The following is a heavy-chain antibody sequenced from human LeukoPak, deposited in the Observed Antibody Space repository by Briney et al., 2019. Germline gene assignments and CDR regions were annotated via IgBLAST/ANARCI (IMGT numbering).Heavy chain of an antibody. CDR3: AKDGTAYSSGWYYFDY. Sequence: GGSLRLSCAASGFTFSSYGMHWVRQAPGKGLEWVAFIRYDGSNKYYADSVKGRFTISRDNSKKTLYLQMNSLRAEDTAVNYCAKDGTAYSSGWYYFDYWGQGTLVTVSS. V-gene: IGHV3-30*02. CDR1: GFTFSSYG. J-gene: IGHJ4*02. CDR2: IRYDGSNK. D-gene: IGHD6-19*01.